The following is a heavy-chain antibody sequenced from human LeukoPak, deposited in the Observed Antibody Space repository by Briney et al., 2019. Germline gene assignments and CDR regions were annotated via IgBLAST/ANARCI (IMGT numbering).Heavy chain of an antibody. D-gene: IGHD6-19*01. V-gene: IGHV3-23*01. J-gene: IGHJ4*02. CDR2: ISGSDGTT. Sequence: GGSLRLSCAASGFTFSSYAMSWVRQAPGKGLEWVSAISGSDGTTYYADSVKGRFTISRDNSKNTLYLQMNSLRAEDTAVYYCAKESPDFIGSSGLTLDYWGQGTLVTVSS. CDR3: AKESPDFIGSSGLTLDY. CDR1: GFTFSSYA.